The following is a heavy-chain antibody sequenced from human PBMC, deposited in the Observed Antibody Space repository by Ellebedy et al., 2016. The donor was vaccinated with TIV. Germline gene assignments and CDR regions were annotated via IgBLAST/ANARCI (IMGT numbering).Heavy chain of an antibody. V-gene: IGHV3-73*01. D-gene: IGHD3-10*01. CDR1: GLTFSGSS. CDR3: TPLWNAFDI. J-gene: IGHJ3*02. CDR2: IRSKTHTYAT. Sequence: GESLKISCAASGLTFSGSSMHWVRQASGKGLEWVGRIRSKTHTYATAYAASVKGRFTISRDDSTNTAYLQMNDLKTEDTAVYYCTPLWNAFDIWGRGTMVTVSS.